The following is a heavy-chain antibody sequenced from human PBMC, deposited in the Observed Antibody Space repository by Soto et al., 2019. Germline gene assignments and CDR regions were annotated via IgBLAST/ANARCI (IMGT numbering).Heavy chain of an antibody. CDR3: ARERVNYYDSSGHDAFDI. CDR1: GYTFTSYA. J-gene: IGHJ3*02. V-gene: IGHV1-3*01. D-gene: IGHD3-22*01. Sequence: ASVKVSCKACGYTFTSYAMHWVRQAPGQRLEWMGWINAGNGNTKYSQKFQGRVTITRDTSASTAYMELSSLRSEDTAVYYCARERVNYYDSSGHDAFDIWGQGTMVTVSS. CDR2: INAGNGNT.